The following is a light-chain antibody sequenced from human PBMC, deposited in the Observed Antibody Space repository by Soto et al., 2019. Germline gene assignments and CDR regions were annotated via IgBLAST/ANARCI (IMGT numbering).Light chain of an antibody. CDR2: DTF. CDR3: QQSLRPPTT. V-gene: IGKV1-39*01. Sequence: DIPMTQSPSSLSASVGDTITITCRASQSISNFLNWYQQKPGKAPKLLIFDTFTLQNGVPSRFSGSGSGTHYTLTISGLQPEDFATYYCQQSLRPPTTFGQGTRLEMK. CDR1: QSISNF. J-gene: IGKJ5*01.